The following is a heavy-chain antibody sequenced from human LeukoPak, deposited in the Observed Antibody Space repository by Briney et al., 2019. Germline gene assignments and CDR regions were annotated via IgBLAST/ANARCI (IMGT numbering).Heavy chain of an antibody. CDR2: INPNSGGT. CDR1: GYTFTGYY. V-gene: IGHV1-2*02. Sequence: GASVKVSCKASGYTFTGYYMHWVRQAPGQGLEWMGWINPNSGGTNYAQKFQGRVTMTRDTSISTAYMELSRLRSDDTAVYYCARDGSSSSWITDYWGQGTLVTVSS. D-gene: IGHD6-13*01. CDR3: ARDGSSSSWITDY. J-gene: IGHJ4*02.